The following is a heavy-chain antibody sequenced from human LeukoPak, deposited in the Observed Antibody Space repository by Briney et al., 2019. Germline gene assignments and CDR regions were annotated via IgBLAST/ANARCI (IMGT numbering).Heavy chain of an antibody. J-gene: IGHJ4*02. CDR2: IIPIFGTA. CDR3: AKDGAPYYDILTGYSYYFDY. V-gene: IGHV1-69*05. CDR1: GGTFSSYA. D-gene: IGHD3-9*01. Sequence: SVKVSCKASGGTFSSYAISWVRQAPGQGLEWMGGIIPIFGTANYAQKFQGRVTITTDESTSTAYMELSSLRSEDTAVYYCAKDGAPYYDILTGYSYYFDYWGQGTLVTVSS.